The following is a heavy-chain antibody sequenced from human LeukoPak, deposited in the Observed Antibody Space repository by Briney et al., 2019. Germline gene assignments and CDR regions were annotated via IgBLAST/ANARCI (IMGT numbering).Heavy chain of an antibody. CDR2: IYPGDSDT. Sequence: GESLKISCKGSGYSFTSNWIGWVRQMPGKGLEWMGIIYPGDSDTRYSPSFQGQVTISADKSTGTAYLQWSSLKASDSAMYYCARTEQLGLVSGFDTWGQGTMVTVFS. CDR3: ARTEQLGLVSGFDT. D-gene: IGHD6-6*01. J-gene: IGHJ3*02. V-gene: IGHV5-51*01. CDR1: GYSFTSNW.